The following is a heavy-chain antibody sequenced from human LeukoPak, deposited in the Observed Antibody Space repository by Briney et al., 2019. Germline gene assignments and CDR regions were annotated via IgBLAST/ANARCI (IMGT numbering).Heavy chain of an antibody. V-gene: IGHV3-21*01. CDR3: ARDPTDLGYCSGGSCLDSDY. Sequence: PGGSLRLSCAASGFTFSSYSMNWVRQAPGKGLEWVSSISSSSSYIYYADSVKGRFTISRDNAKNSLYLQVNSLRAEDTAVYYCARDPTDLGYCSGGSCLDSDYWGQGTLVTVSS. D-gene: IGHD2-15*01. J-gene: IGHJ4*02. CDR1: GFTFSSYS. CDR2: ISSSSSYI.